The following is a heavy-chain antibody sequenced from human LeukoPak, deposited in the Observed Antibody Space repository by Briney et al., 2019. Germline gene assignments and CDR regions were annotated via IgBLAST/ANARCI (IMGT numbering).Heavy chain of an antibody. V-gene: IGHV3-48*02. CDR2: IRSSSSII. CDR1: GFTFSTYS. CDR3: ARNLYDFLTGFDS. J-gene: IGHJ4*02. D-gene: IGHD3-9*01. Sequence: PGGSLILSCAASGFTFSTYSMNWARQSPGKGLEWVSYIRSSSSIIHYADSVKGRFTISRDNAKSSLYLQMNSLRDEDTAVYYCARNLYDFLTGFDSWGQGTLVTVSS.